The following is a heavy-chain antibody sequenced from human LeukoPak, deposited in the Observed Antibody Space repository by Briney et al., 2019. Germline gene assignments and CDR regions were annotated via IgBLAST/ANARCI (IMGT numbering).Heavy chain of an antibody. J-gene: IGHJ4*02. V-gene: IGHV3-21*01. CDR1: GFTFSSYR. CDR2: ISSSSSYI. Sequence: SGGSLRLSCAASGFTFSSYRMNWVRQAPGKGLEWVSSISSSSSYIYYADSVKGRFTISRDNAKNSLYLQMNSLRAEDTAVYYCAREEGNSKPFDYWGQGTLVTVSS. D-gene: IGHD1-7*01. CDR3: AREEGNSKPFDY.